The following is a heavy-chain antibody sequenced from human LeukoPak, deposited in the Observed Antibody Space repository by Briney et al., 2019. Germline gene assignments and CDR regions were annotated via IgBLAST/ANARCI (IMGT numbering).Heavy chain of an antibody. Sequence: GGSLRLSCAASGFTFSTYAMNWVRQAPGKGLEWVSSVSSSGSRKYYAVSVKGRFTVSRDNAENSLSLQVNSLGAEDTAVYYCARGVGDYGAYYFDHWGPGTLVTVSS. CDR1: GFTFSTYA. V-gene: IGHV3-21*01. CDR3: ARGVGDYGAYYFDH. D-gene: IGHD4-17*01. CDR2: VSSSGSRK. J-gene: IGHJ4*02.